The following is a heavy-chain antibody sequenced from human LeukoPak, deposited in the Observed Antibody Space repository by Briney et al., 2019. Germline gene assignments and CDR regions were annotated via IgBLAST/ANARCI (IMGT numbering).Heavy chain of an antibody. CDR3: ARVPSRAFDV. CDR2: TYYRSKWGN. CDR1: GDSVSSYDAT. D-gene: IGHD6-6*01. J-gene: IGHJ3*01. V-gene: IGHV6-1*01. Sequence: SQTLSLTCAISGDSVSSYDATWNWIRQSPSRGLEWLGRTYYRSKWGNDYAVSVKSRITINPDTSKNQFSLHLNSVTPEDTAVYYCARVPSRAFDVWGQGTMVTVSP.